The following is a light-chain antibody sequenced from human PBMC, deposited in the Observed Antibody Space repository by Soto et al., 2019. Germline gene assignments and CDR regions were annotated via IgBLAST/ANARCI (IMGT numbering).Light chain of an antibody. CDR3: QQYGSSPST. CDR1: QSVSSSY. V-gene: IGKV3-20*01. J-gene: IGKJ1*01. Sequence: EIVLTQSPGTLSLSPGERATLSCRASQSVSSSYLAWYQQKPGKAPRLLIYGASSRATGITDRFSGSGSGTDFTITISRLEPEDFAVYYCQQYGSSPSTFGQGTKVEIK. CDR2: GAS.